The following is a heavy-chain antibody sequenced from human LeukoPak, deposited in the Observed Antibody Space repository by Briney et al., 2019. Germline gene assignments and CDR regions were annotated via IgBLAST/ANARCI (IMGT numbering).Heavy chain of an antibody. CDR2: ISGSGGST. V-gene: IGHV3-23*01. J-gene: IGHJ4*02. Sequence: GGSLRLSCEASGFTFSSYAMSWVRQAPGKGLEWVSTISGSGGSTFYADSVKGRFTISRDNSKNTLYLQMNSLRAEDTAVYYCAKDNPKGRTGFDYWGQGTLVTVSS. D-gene: IGHD1-14*01. CDR1: GFTFSSYA. CDR3: AKDNPKGRTGFDY.